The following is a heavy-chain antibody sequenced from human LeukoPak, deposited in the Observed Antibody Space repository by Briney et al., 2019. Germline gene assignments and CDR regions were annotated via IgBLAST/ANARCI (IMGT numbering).Heavy chain of an antibody. Sequence: GGSLRLSCAASGFTFSSYAMSWVRQAPGRGLEWVSGISESGRSTYYADYVKGRFTISRDNSKNTLYLQMNSLRAEDTAVYYCAKGTTGIAVAGTGYFQHWGQGTLVTVSS. J-gene: IGHJ1*01. D-gene: IGHD6-19*01. CDR2: ISESGRST. V-gene: IGHV3-23*01. CDR3: AKGTTGIAVAGTGYFQH. CDR1: GFTFSSYA.